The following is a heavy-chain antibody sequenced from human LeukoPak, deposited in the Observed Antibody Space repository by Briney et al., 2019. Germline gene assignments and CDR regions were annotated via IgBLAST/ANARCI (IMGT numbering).Heavy chain of an antibody. CDR2: IKSKTDGGTT. CDR3: TRQQLVFEY. V-gene: IGHV3-15*01. D-gene: IGHD6-13*01. Sequence: GGSLRLSCAASGFTFSNDWMSWVRQAPGKWLEWVGHIKSKTDGGTTDYAAPVKGRFTISRDDSKNTLYLQMNRLKTEDTAVYYCTRQQLVFEYWGQGNLVTVSS. J-gene: IGHJ4*02. CDR1: GFTFSNDW.